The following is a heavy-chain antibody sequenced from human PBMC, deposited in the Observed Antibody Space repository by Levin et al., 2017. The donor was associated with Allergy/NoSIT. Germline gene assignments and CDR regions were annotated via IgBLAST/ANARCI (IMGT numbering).Heavy chain of an antibody. J-gene: IGHJ5*02. Sequence: GASVKVSCKASGYTFTSYGISWVRQAPGQGLEWMGWISAYNGNTNYAQKLQGRVTMTTDTSTSTAYMELRSLRSDDTAVYYCAGDTGLIVRGNWFDPWGQGTLVTVSS. CDR3: AGDTGLIVRGNWFDP. V-gene: IGHV1-18*01. CDR2: ISAYNGNT. CDR1: GYTFTSYG. D-gene: IGHD3-10*01.